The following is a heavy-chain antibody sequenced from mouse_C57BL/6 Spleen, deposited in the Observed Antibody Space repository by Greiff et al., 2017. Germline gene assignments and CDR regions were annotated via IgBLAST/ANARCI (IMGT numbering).Heavy chain of an antibody. Sequence: VQLQQSGAELVRPGTSVKMSCKASGYTFTNYWIGWAKQRPGHGLEWIGDIYPGGGYTNYNEKFKGKATLTADKSSSTAYMQFSSLTSEDSAIYCCARNDYGYAMDYWGQGTSVTVSS. CDR3: ARNDYGYAMDY. J-gene: IGHJ4*01. CDR2: IYPGGGYT. CDR1: GYTFTNYW. D-gene: IGHD2-4*01. V-gene: IGHV1-63*01.